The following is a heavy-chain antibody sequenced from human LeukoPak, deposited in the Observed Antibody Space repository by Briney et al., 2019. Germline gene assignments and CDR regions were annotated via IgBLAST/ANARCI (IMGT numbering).Heavy chain of an antibody. Sequence: GASVKVSCKASGYTLTELSMHWVRQAPGKGLEWMGGFDPEDGETIYAQEFQGRVTMTEDTSTDTAYMELSSLRSEDTAVYYCATLRFLEWLNYYYYYMDVWGKGTTVTVSS. V-gene: IGHV1-24*01. CDR3: ATLRFLEWLNYYYYYMDV. CDR2: FDPEDGET. J-gene: IGHJ6*03. CDR1: GYTLTELS. D-gene: IGHD3-3*01.